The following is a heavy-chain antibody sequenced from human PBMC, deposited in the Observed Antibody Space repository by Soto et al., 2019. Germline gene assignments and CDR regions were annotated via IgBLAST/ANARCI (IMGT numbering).Heavy chain of an antibody. Sequence: EVQLLESGGDLIQPGGSLRLSCAASGFTFNIYAMTWVRQAPGKGLEWVSAISRYGEFTYYACSVEGQFTISRDNSKNTLYLQMNSLRAEDTAVYYCAKDRYLDHDSRGYLFDNWGQGTLVTVSS. V-gene: IGHV3-23*01. D-gene: IGHD3-22*01. CDR3: AKDRYLDHDSRGYLFDN. CDR1: GFTFNIYA. CDR2: ISRYGEFT. J-gene: IGHJ4*02.